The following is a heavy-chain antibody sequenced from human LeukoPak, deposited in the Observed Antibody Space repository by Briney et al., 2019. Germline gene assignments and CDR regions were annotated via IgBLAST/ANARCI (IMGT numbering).Heavy chain of an antibody. J-gene: IGHJ4*02. CDR1: GGSISSSSYY. CDR3: ARDIVNYDFWSGYHPMTGQFDY. CDR2: IYYSGST. V-gene: IGHV4-39*07. Sequence: SETLSLTCTVSGGSISSSSYYWGWIRQPPGKGLEWIGSIYYSGSTYYNPSLKSRVTISVDTSKNQFSLKLSSVTAADTAVYYCARDIVNYDFWSGYHPMTGQFDYWGQGTLVTVSS. D-gene: IGHD3-3*01.